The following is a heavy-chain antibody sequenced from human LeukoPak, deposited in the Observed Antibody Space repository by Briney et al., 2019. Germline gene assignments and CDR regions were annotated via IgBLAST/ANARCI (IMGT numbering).Heavy chain of an antibody. CDR1: GYSFTGYY. D-gene: IGHD3-22*01. CDR3: ARVYYYDSSGYDFDY. V-gene: IGHV1-2*02. J-gene: IGHJ4*02. Sequence: ASVKVSCKPSGYSFTGYYMHWVRQAPGQGLEWMGWINPNSGGTNYAQEFQGRVTMTRDTSISTAYMELSRLRSDDTAVYYCARVYYYDSSGYDFDYWGQGTLVTVSS. CDR2: INPNSGGT.